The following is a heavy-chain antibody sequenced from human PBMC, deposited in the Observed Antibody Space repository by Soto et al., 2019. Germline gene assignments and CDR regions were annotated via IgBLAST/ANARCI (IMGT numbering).Heavy chain of an antibody. CDR2: ISSSGSTT. D-gene: IGHD3-22*01. CDR1: GFTFSNYN. V-gene: IGHV3-48*02. Sequence: ESGGGLVQPGGSLRLSCGASGFTFSNYNMNWVRQAPGKGLEWVSYISSSGSTTYYADSVNGRFTISRDNAKDSLFLQMNSLRDEDTAVYYCARDAFDYDATGYHSDYWGQGTLVTVSS. J-gene: IGHJ4*02. CDR3: ARDAFDYDATGYHSDY.